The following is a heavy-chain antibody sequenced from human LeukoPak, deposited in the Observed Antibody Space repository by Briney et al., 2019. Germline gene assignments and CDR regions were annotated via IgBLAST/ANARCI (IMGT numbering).Heavy chain of an antibody. V-gene: IGHV4-38-2*02. J-gene: IGHJ4*02. D-gene: IGHD3-3*01. Sequence: PSETLSLTCTVSGYSISSGYYWGWIRQPPGKGLEWIGSIYHSGSTYYNPSLKSRVTISVDTSKNQFSLKLSSVTAADTAVYYCARGIFGVVIKEYYFDYWGQGTLVTVSS. CDR3: ARGIFGVVIKEYYFDY. CDR1: GYSISSGYY. CDR2: IYHSGST.